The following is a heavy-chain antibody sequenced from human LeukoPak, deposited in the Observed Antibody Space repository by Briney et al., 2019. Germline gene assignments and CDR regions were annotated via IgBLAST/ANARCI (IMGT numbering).Heavy chain of an antibody. CDR1: GGSFSNFG. J-gene: IGHJ5*02. CDR2: ILPVSNTA. V-gene: IGHV1-69*06. D-gene: IGHD3-22*01. Sequence: ASVKVSCKASGGSFSNFGISWVRQARGQGLEWMGEILPVSNTANNAQNFQGRVTFTADTSTGTAYMELSSLRSEDTAVYYCARADRYYYDSSGPLGPWGQGTLVTVSS. CDR3: ARADRYYYDSSGPLGP.